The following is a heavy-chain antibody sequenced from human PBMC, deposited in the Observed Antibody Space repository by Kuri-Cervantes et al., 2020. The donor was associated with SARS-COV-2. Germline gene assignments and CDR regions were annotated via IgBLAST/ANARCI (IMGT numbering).Heavy chain of an antibody. CDR2: ISGYNGNT. J-gene: IGHJ6*03. CDR3: ARDGYSYGVYYYYYLDV. Sequence: ASVKVSCKASGYNFTTYGISWVRQAPGQGLEWMGWISGYNGNTYYAQKFQGRVTMTIDTSTTTAYMELRSLRSDDTAVYYCARDGYSYGVYYYYYLDVWGKGTTVTVFS. CDR1: GYNFTTYG. V-gene: IGHV1-18*04. D-gene: IGHD5-18*01.